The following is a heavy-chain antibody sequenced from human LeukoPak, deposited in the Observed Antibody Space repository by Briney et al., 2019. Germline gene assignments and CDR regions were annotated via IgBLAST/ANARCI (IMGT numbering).Heavy chain of an antibody. V-gene: IGHV3-7*03. CDR1: GFTFSSYW. CDR2: IKQDGSEK. Sequence: PEGSLRLSCAASGFTFSSYWMSWVRQAPGKGLEWVANIKQDGSEKYYVDSVKGRFTISRDNAKNSLYLQMNSLRAEDTAVYYCAKDIDEAPNPDYWGQGTLVTVSS. J-gene: IGHJ4*02. CDR3: AKDIDEAPNPDY. D-gene: IGHD3-16*02.